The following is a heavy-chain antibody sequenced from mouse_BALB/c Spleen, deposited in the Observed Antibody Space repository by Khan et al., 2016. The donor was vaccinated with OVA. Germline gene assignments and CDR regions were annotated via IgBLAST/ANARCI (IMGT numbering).Heavy chain of an antibody. CDR1: GYTFSSYW. V-gene: IGHV1-9*01. D-gene: IGHD2-2*01. J-gene: IGHJ3*01. Sequence: QVQLQESGAELVKPGASVKISCKATGYTFSSYWIEWVKQRPGHGLEWIGDILPGSGSTSYNENFKGEATFTADTSSNIAYMQLSSLTSEDSAVYYCARGGYGGFAYWGQGTLVAVSA. CDR3: ARGGYGGFAY. CDR2: ILPGSGST.